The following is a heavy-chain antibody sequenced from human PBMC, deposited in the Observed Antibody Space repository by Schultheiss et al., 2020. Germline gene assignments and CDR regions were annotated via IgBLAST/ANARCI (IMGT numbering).Heavy chain of an antibody. Sequence: SETLSLTCTVSGGSISSYYWSWIRQPPGKGLEWIGYIYYSGSTNYNPSLKSRVTISVDTSKNQFSLKLSSVTAADTAVYYCARDSELYYDSSGYYWYFDLWGRGTLVTVSS. D-gene: IGHD3-22*01. V-gene: IGHV4-59*12. J-gene: IGHJ2*01. CDR3: ARDSELYYDSSGYYWYFDL. CDR1: GGSISSYY. CDR2: IYYSGST.